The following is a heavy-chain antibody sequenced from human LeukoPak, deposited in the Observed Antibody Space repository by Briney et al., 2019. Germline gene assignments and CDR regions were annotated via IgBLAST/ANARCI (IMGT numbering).Heavy chain of an antibody. V-gene: IGHV4-61*01. CDR3: ARDVAAAAANWFDP. Sequence: SETLSLTCTVSGYSISSDYYWSWIRQPPGKGLEWIGYIYYSGSTNYNPSLKSRVTISVDTSKNQFSLKLSSVTAADTAVYYCARDVAAAAANWFDPWGQGTLVTVSS. CDR2: IYYSGST. J-gene: IGHJ5*02. D-gene: IGHD6-13*01. CDR1: GYSISSDYY.